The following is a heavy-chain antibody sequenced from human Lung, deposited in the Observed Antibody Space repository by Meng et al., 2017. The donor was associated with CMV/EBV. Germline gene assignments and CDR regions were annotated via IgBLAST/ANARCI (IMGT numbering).Heavy chain of an antibody. CDR1: GFTFSSYS. CDR3: AREAAAALNWFDP. D-gene: IGHD6-13*01. J-gene: IGHJ5*02. Sequence: EVQLVESGXXLXTPGGXXRXXXAASGFTFSSYSMNWVRQAPGKGLEWVSSISSSSSYIYYADSVKGRFTISRDNAKNSLYLQMNSLRAEDTAVYYCAREAAAALNWFDPWGQGTLVTVSS. V-gene: IGHV3-21*01. CDR2: ISSSSSYI.